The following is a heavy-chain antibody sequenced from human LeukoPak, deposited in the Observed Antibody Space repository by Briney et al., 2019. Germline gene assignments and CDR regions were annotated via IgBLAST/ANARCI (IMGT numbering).Heavy chain of an antibody. D-gene: IGHD3-10*01. V-gene: IGHV4-34*01. Sequence: SETLSLTCAVYGGSFSGYYWSWIRQPPGKGLEWIGEINHRGSTNYNPSLKSRVTISVDTSKNQFSLKLSSVTAADTAVYYCARGRRFGELSLGYWGQGTLVTVSS. CDR1: GGSFSGYY. CDR2: INHRGST. CDR3: ARGRRFGELSLGY. J-gene: IGHJ4*02.